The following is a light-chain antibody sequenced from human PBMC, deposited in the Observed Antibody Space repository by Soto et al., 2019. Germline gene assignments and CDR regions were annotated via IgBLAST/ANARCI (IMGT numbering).Light chain of an antibody. V-gene: IGLV2-14*01. Sequence: QSALTQPASVSGSPGQSITISCTGTSSDVGGYNYVSWYQQHPGKAPKLMIYDVSNRPSGVSNRCSGSKSGNTASLTISGLQAEDEADYYCSSYTSSRTLHVVFGGGTKVTVL. CDR3: SSYTSSRTLHVV. CDR1: SSDVGGYNY. J-gene: IGLJ2*01. CDR2: DVS.